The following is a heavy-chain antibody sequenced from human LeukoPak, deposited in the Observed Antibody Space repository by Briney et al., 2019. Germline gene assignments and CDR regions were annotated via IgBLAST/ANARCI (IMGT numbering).Heavy chain of an antibody. CDR2: IYHSGST. J-gene: IGHJ4*02. CDR3: ARGYYDSSGYYYVVNYFDY. V-gene: IGHV4-4*02. Sequence: SSGTLSLTCAVSGGSISSSNWWSWVRQPPGQGLEWIGEIYHSGSTNYNPSLKSRVTISVDKSKNQFSLKLSSVTAADTAVYYCARGYYDSSGYYYVVNYFDYWGQGTLVTVSS. CDR1: GGSISSSNW. D-gene: IGHD3-22*01.